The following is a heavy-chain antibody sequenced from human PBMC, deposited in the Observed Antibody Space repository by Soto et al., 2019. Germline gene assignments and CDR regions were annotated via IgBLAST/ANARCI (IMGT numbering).Heavy chain of an antibody. CDR3: AKGDSSYYYYGMDV. CDR2: INAGNGNT. CDR1: GYTFASYA. J-gene: IGHJ6*02. D-gene: IGHD3-16*01. Sequence: ASVKVSCKASGYTFASYARQWVRQAPGQRLEWIGWINAGNGNTKYSQKFQGRVTITRDTSASTAYMELSSLRSEDTAVYYCAKGDSSYYYYGMDVWAQGTTVTVPS. V-gene: IGHV1-3*01.